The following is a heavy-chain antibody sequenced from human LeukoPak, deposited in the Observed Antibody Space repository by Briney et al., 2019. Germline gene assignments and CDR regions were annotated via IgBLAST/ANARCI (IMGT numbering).Heavy chain of an antibody. V-gene: IGHV3-23*01. CDR3: ARDSYSSSADFDY. CDR2: ISGSGGST. CDR1: GFTFSSYA. Sequence: PGGSLRLSCAASGFTFSSYAMSWVRQAPGKGLEWVSAISGSGGSTYYADSVKGRFTISRDNAKNSLYLQMNSLRAEDTAVYYCARDSYSSSADFDYWGQGTLATVSS. J-gene: IGHJ4*02. D-gene: IGHD6-6*01.